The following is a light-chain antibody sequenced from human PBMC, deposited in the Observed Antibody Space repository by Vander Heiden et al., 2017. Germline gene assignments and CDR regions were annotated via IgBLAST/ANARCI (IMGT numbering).Light chain of an antibody. CDR1: QSLLHSNGYNY. CDR2: LGS. Sequence: DIVMTQSPLSLPVTPGEPASISCRSSQSLLHSNGYNYLDWYLQKPGQSPQLLIYLGSNRASGVPDRFSGSGSGTDFTLKISRVEAEDVGVYYCMQALQTPITLGHVTRLEIK. V-gene: IGKV2-28*01. CDR3: MQALQTPIT. J-gene: IGKJ5*01.